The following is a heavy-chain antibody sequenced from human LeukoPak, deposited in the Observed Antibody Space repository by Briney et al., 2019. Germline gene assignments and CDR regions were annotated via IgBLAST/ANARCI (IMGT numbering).Heavy chain of an antibody. V-gene: IGHV3-23*01. CDR2: ISGSGGST. CDR3: GRAMDV. CDR1: GFTCITYA. J-gene: IGHJ6*02. Sequence: PGGSLRLSCAASGFTCITYAMSWVRQAPGKGLEWVSAISGSGGSTYYADSVKGRFTISRDNAKNSLYLQMNSLRAEDTAVYYCGRAMDVWGQGTTVTVSS.